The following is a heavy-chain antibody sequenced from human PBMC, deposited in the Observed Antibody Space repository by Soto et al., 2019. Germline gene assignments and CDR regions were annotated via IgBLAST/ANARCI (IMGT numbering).Heavy chain of an antibody. CDR3: ARVRGTAGKRYFDY. V-gene: IGHV4-59*07. Sequence: SYTLSLTCTVSGGSMIAYYWNWMRQPPGKGLQWIGYTYYSGSTTYNPSLKSRVTISVDSSKNQFSLKLDSVTPADTAVYYCARVRGTAGKRYFDYWGPGTLVTVSS. J-gene: IGHJ4*02. CDR2: TYYSGST. D-gene: IGHD6-13*01. CDR1: GGSMIAYY.